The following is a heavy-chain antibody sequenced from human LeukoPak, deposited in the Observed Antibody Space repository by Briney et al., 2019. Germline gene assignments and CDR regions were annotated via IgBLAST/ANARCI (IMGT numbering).Heavy chain of an antibody. D-gene: IGHD6-13*01. CDR1: GGSISSYY. CDR3: ARSGSTWYNWFDP. J-gene: IGHJ5*02. Sequence: SETLSLTCTVSGGSISSYYWSWIRQPPGKGLEWIGYIYYSGSTNYNPSLKSRVTISVDTSKNQFSLKLSSVTAADTAVYYCARSGSTWYNWFDPWGQGTLVTVSS. CDR2: IYYSGST. V-gene: IGHV4-59*01.